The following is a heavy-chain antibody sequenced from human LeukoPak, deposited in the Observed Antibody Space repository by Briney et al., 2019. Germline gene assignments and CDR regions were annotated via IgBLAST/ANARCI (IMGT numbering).Heavy chain of an antibody. Sequence: GGSLRLSCADSGFTFSTYSMNWVRQAPGKGLEWVSSISSSSYIYYADSVKGRFTISRDNAKNSLYLQMNSLRAEDTAVYYCARGVAGKHYWGQGTLVIVSS. J-gene: IGHJ4*02. D-gene: IGHD6-19*01. CDR2: ISSSSYI. CDR1: GFTFSTYS. CDR3: ARGVAGKHY. V-gene: IGHV3-21*01.